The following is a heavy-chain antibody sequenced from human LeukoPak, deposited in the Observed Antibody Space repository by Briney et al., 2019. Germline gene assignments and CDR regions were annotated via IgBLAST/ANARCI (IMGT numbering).Heavy chain of an antibody. CDR2: MYYTGST. CDR1: GGAISSGSYY. Sequence: SETLSLTCIVSGGAISSGSYYWGWIRQPPGKGLEWIGSMYYTGSTYNSPSLKSRVTISVDTSKNQFSLKLSSVTAADTAVYYCASLYSYGGGGNDYWGQGTLVTVSS. V-gene: IGHV4-39*07. D-gene: IGHD5-18*01. J-gene: IGHJ4*02. CDR3: ASLYSYGGGGNDY.